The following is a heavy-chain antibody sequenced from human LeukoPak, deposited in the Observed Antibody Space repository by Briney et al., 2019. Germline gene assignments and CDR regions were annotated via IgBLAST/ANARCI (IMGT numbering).Heavy chain of an antibody. D-gene: IGHD6-13*01. CDR3: ARVKFLLGPIYSSSWYVEVDWFDP. V-gene: IGHV1-18*01. J-gene: IGHJ5*02. CDR1: GYTFTSYG. Sequence: ASVKVSCKASGYTFTSYGISWVRQTPGQGLEWMGWISAYNGNTNYAQKLQGRVTMTTDTSTSTAYMELRSLRSDDTAVYYCARVKFLLGPIYSSSWYVEVDWFDPWGQGTLVTVSS. CDR2: ISAYNGNT.